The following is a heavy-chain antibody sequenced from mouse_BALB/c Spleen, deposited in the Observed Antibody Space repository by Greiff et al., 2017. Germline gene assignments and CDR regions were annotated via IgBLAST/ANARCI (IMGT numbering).Heavy chain of an antibody. D-gene: IGHD2-10*01. CDR2: ISDGGSYT. CDR1: GFTFSDYY. V-gene: IGHV5-4*02. Sequence: EVHLVESGGGLVKPGGSLKLSCAASGFTFSDYYMYWVRQTPEKRLEWVATISDGGSYTYYPDSVKGRFTISRDNAKNNLYLQMSSLKSEDTAMYYCARASYGNYNYFDYWGQGTTLTVSS. CDR3: ARASYGNYNYFDY. J-gene: IGHJ2*01.